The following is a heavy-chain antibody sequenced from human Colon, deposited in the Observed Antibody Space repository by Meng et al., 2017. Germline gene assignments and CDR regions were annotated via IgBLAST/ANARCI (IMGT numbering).Heavy chain of an antibody. CDR3: ARPHSGSYYGKTYYFDY. CDR1: GGSFSGYY. V-gene: IGHV4-34*01. J-gene: IGHJ4*02. D-gene: IGHD1-26*01. CDR2: INHSGST. Sequence: SETLSLTCAVYGGSFSGYYWSWIRQPPGKGLEWIGEINHSGSTNYNPSLKSRVTILVDTSKNQFSLKLSSVTAADTAVYYCARPHSGSYYGKTYYFDYWGQGTRVTGAS.